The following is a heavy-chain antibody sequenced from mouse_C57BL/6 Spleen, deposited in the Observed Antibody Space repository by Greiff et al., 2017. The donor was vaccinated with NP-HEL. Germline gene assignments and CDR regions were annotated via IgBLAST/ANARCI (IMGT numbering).Heavy chain of an antibody. CDR2: ISYDGSN. Sequence: EVKLQESGPGLVKPSQSLSLTCSVTGYSITSGYYWNWIRQFPGNKLEWMGYISYDGSNNYNPSLKNRISITRDTSKNQFFLKLNSVTTEDTATYYCARAGDGINYDWYFDVWGTGTTVTVSS. CDR3: ARAGDGINYDWYFDV. D-gene: IGHD1-1*01. CDR1: GYSITSGYY. J-gene: IGHJ1*03. V-gene: IGHV3-6*01.